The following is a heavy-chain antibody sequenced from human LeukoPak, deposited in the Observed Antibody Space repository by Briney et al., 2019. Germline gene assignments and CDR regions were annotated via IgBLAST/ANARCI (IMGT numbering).Heavy chain of an antibody. J-gene: IGHJ3*02. V-gene: IGHV3-23*01. CDR3: AKDRGGMSTYDAFDI. D-gene: IGHD2-15*01. Sequence: PGGSLRLSCAASGFTFSSYAMSWVPQAPGKGLEWVSAISGSGGSTYYADSVKGRFTISRDNSKNTLYLQMNSLRVEDSAVYYCAKDRGGMSTYDAFDIWGQGTMVTVSS. CDR1: GFTFSSYA. CDR2: ISGSGGST.